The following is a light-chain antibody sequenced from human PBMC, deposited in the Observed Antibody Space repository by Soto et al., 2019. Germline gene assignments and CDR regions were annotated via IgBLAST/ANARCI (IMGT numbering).Light chain of an antibody. CDR2: AAS. CDR1: QSVSSN. J-gene: IGKJ1*01. V-gene: IGKV3-15*01. CDR3: QQYTEWPPWT. Sequence: EIIMTQSPATLSVSPGERASLSCRASQSVSSNLAWYQQKPGQAPRLLIYAASTRATGISTRFSGSRSGTEFTLTISSLQSEDFAIYYCQQYTEWPPWTFGQGTKVDIK.